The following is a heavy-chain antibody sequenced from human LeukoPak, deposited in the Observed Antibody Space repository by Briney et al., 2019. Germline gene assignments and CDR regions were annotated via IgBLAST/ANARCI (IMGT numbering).Heavy chain of an antibody. CDR3: ARGSGRYFGWFNFDY. CDR2: IWYDGSNK. CDR1: GFTFSSYG. V-gene: IGHV3-33*01. J-gene: IGHJ4*02. D-gene: IGHD3-9*01. Sequence: GRSLRLSCAASGFTFSSYGMHWVRQAPGKGLEWVAVIWYDGSNKYYADSVKGRFTISRDNSKNTLYPQMNSLRAEDTAVYYCARGSGRYFGWFNFDYWGQGTLVTVSS.